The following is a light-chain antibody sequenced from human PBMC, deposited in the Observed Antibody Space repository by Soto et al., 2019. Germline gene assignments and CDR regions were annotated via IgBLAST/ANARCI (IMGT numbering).Light chain of an antibody. CDR3: QQYNNWPPYI. V-gene: IGKV3-15*01. CDR1: QSVSSN. CDR2: GAS. J-gene: IGKJ2*01. Sequence: EIVMTQSPATLSVSPGERATLSCRASQSVSSNLAWYQQKPGQAPRLLIYGASTRATGIPARFSGSGSGTEFTLTISSLQSEDFAVYYCQQYNNWPPYIFGQRTKLEIK.